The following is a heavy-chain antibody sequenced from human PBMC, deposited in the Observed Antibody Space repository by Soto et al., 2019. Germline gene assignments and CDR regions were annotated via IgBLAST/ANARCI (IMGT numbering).Heavy chain of an antibody. CDR3: ARHPIRIAVAGPTDY. J-gene: IGHJ4*02. V-gene: IGHV4-39*01. Sequence: PSETLALTCTVSGGCISSSSYYWGWIRQPPGKGLEWIGSIYYSGSTYYNPSLKSRVTISVDTSKNQFSLKLSSVTAADTAVYYCARHPIRIAVAGPTDYWGQGTLVTVSS. CDR2: IYYSGST. D-gene: IGHD6-19*01. CDR1: GGCISSSSYY.